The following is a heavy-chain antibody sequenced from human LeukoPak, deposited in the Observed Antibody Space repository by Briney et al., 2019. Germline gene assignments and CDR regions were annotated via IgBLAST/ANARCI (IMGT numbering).Heavy chain of an antibody. CDR1: GGSFSGYY. CDR2: INHSGST. D-gene: IGHD3-22*01. Sequence: SETLSLTCAVYGGSFSGYYWSWIRQPPGKGLEWIGEINHSGSTNYNPSLKSRVTISVDTSKNQFSLKLSSVTAADTAVYYCARQRVVVIFYKDDFDYWGQGTLVTVSS. V-gene: IGHV4-34*01. CDR3: ARQRVVVIFYKDDFDY. J-gene: IGHJ4*02.